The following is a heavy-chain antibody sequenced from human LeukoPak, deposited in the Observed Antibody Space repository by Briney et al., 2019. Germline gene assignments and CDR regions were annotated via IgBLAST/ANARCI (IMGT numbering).Heavy chain of an antibody. D-gene: IGHD3-22*01. V-gene: IGHV4-30-2*01. CDR2: IYHSGST. J-gene: IGHJ1*01. Sequence: LRLSCAASGFTFSSYAMSWVRQAPGKGLEWIGYIYHSGSTYYNPSLKSRVTISVDRSKNQFSLKLSSVTAADTAVYYCARAGTYYYDSSGYYWGYFQHWGQGTLVTVSS. CDR1: GFTFSSYA. CDR3: ARAGTYYYDSSGYYWGYFQH.